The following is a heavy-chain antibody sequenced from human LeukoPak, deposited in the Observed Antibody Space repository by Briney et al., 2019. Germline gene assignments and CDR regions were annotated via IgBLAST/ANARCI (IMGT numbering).Heavy chain of an antibody. CDR1: GDSFSSHY. D-gene: IGHD4-17*01. CDR2: ISHIGRT. Sequence: SETLSLTCAVSGDSFSSHYWTWIRQSPGTGLEWIGYISHIGRTNYNPSHKSRDTISIDTSKNQFSLKLRSVTAADTAVYYCARDLVTVTKGFDIWGQGTMVSVSS. J-gene: IGHJ3*02. V-gene: IGHV4-59*11. CDR3: ARDLVTVTKGFDI.